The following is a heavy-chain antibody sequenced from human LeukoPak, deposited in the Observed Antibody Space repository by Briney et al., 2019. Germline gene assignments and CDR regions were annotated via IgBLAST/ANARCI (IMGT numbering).Heavy chain of an antibody. J-gene: IGHJ4*02. CDR3: ARDDRAHHLIAAAGRGPDY. V-gene: IGHV3-48*04. D-gene: IGHD6-13*01. CDR2: ISSSSSTI. Sequence: PGGSLRLSCAASGFTFSSYSMNWVRQAPGKGLEWVSYISSSSSTIYYADSVKGRFTISRDNAKNSLYLQMNSLRAEDTAVYYCARDDRAHHLIAAAGRGPDYWGQGTLVTVSS. CDR1: GFTFSSYS.